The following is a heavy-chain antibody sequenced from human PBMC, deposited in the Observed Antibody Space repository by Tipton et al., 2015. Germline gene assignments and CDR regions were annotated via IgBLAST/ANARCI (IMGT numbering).Heavy chain of an antibody. D-gene: IGHD4-23*01. CDR2: IHYSGST. CDR3: ARARGRRGGLFDS. V-gene: IGHV4-59*01. J-gene: IGHJ4*02. CDR1: GGSFSDYY. Sequence: TLSLTCTVSGGSFSDYYWSWIRQSPGKEPEWIGYIHYSGSTNYNPSLKSRVTISIDTSESQFSLNLSSMTAADTAVYYCARARGRRGGLFDSWGQGILVTVSS.